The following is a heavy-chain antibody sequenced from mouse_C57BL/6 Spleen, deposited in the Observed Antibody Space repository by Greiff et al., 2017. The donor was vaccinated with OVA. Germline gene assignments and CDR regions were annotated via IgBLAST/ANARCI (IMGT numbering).Heavy chain of an antibody. CDR3: ARGLITTVVAEYFDV. D-gene: IGHD1-1*01. CDR1: GYAFSSSW. CDR2: IYPGDGDT. V-gene: IGHV1-82*01. Sequence: VQLQESGPELVKPGASVKISCKASGYAFSSSWMNWVKQRPGKGLEWIGRIYPGDGDTNYNGKFKGKATLTADKSSSTAYMQLSSLTSEDSAVYFCARGLITTVVAEYFDVWGTGTTVTVSS. J-gene: IGHJ1*03.